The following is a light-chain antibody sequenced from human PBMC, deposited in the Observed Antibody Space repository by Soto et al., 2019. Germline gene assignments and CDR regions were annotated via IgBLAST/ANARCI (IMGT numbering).Light chain of an antibody. Sequence: QSALTQPRSVSGSPGQSVTISCTGSSSDVGRYDYVSWYQQHPGKAPKLVIYDVIRRPSGVPGRFSGSKSGNTASLTISGLQAEDEADYYCSSYAGTYIFTVFGGGTKLTVL. J-gene: IGLJ3*02. V-gene: IGLV2-11*01. CDR2: DVI. CDR1: SSDVGRYDY. CDR3: SSYAGTYIFTV.